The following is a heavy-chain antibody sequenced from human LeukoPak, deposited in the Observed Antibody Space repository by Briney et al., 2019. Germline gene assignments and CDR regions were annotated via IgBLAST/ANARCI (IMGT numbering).Heavy chain of an antibody. J-gene: IGHJ5*02. V-gene: IGHV4-39*01. CDR1: GGSISSSSCY. D-gene: IGHD6-19*01. CDR2: IYYSGST. Sequence: PSETLSLTCTVSGGSISSSSCYWGWIRQPPGTGLEWIGSIYYSGSTYYNPSLKSRVTISVDTSKNQFSLKLSSVTAADTAVYYCARHTLIAVATGWFDPWGQGTLVTVSS. CDR3: ARHTLIAVATGWFDP.